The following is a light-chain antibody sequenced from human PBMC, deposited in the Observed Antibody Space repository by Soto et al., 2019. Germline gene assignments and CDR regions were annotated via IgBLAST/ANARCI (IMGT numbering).Light chain of an antibody. Sequence: SYELTQAPSVSVAPGQTARITCGGSNIGSKSVHWYQQQAGPAPALVVYDDSDRPSGIPERFSGSNSGNTATLTISRVEAGDEADYYCHVWDGSSDHYVFGSGTKLTVL. CDR3: HVWDGSSDHYV. J-gene: IGLJ1*01. CDR1: NIGSKS. V-gene: IGLV3-21*02. CDR2: DDS.